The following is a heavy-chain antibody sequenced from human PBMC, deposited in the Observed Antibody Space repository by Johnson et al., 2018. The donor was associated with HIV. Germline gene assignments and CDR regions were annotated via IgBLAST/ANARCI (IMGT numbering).Heavy chain of an antibody. J-gene: IGHJ3*02. CDR2: IYSGGST. CDR1: GFTFSNAW. D-gene: IGHD2-15*01. V-gene: IGHV3-66*02. CDR3: AKAPGGSPRAAFDI. Sequence: VQLVESGGGLVKPGGSLRLSCAASGFTFSNAWMSWVRQAPGKGLEWVSVIYSGGSTYYADSVKGRFTISRDNSKNTLYLHMNSLRVEDTAVYYCAKAPGGSPRAAFDIWGQGTMVTVSS.